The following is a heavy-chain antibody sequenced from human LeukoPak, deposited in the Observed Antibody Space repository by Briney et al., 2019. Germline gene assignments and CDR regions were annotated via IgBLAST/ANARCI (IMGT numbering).Heavy chain of an antibody. CDR1: GGSISSGGYY. D-gene: IGHD3-16*01. CDR2: IYHSGST. Sequence: SQTLSLTCTVSGGSISSGGYYWSWIRQPPGKGLEWIGYIYHSGSTYYNPSLKSRVTISVDTSKNQFSLKLSSVTAADTAVYYCARLLRGWFDPWGQGTLVTVSS. V-gene: IGHV4-30-2*02. J-gene: IGHJ5*02. CDR3: ARLLRGWFDP.